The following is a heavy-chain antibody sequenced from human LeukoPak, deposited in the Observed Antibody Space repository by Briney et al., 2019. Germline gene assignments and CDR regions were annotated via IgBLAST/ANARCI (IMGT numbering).Heavy chain of an antibody. CDR3: ARGNSPLVPAAMPPFDY. Sequence: SVKVSCKASGGTFSSYAISWVRQAPGQGLEWMGRIIPIFGTANYAQKFQGRVTITTDESTSTAYMELSSLRSEDTAVYYCARGNSPLVPAAMPPFDYWGQGTLVTVSS. D-gene: IGHD2-2*01. J-gene: IGHJ4*02. CDR1: GGTFSSYA. V-gene: IGHV1-69*05. CDR2: IIPIFGTA.